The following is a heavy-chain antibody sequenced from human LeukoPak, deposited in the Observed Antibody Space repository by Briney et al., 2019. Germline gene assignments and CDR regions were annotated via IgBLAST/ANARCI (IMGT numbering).Heavy chain of an antibody. J-gene: IGHJ6*02. CDR1: GFPFSTYY. D-gene: IGHD3-16*01. CDR2: IKEDGSDK. V-gene: IGHV3-7*01. Sequence: GGSLRLSCAASGFPFSTYYMSWVRQAPGKGLEWVANIKEDGSDKYYVDSVKGRFTVSRDSAKNSVFLQMNSLRDEDTGLDFCARAPLVVSRQYHYGLDVWGQGTTVTVSS. CDR3: ARAPLVVSRQYHYGLDV.